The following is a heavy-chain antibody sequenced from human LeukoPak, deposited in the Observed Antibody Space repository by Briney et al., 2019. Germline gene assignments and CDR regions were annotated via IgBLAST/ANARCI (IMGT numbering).Heavy chain of an antibody. Sequence: GGSLRLSCAASGFTFDDYAMHWVRQAPGNGLEWVSGISWNSGSIGYADSVKGRFTISRDNAKNSLYLQMNSLRAEDTALYYCAKERSSSFDYWGQGILVTVSS. CDR3: AKERSSSFDY. CDR2: ISWNSGSI. D-gene: IGHD6-6*01. J-gene: IGHJ4*02. CDR1: GFTFDDYA. V-gene: IGHV3-9*01.